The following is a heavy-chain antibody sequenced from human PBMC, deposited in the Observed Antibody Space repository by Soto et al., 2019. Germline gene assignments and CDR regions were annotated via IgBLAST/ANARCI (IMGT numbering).Heavy chain of an antibody. CDR3: RYDSSGYNYPTYFDY. CDR1: GGSISSYY. J-gene: IGHJ4*02. CDR2: IYYSGST. Sequence: SETLSLTCTVSGGSISSYYWSWIRQPPGKGLEWIGYIYYSGSTNYNPSLKSRVTISVATSKNQFSLKLSSVTAADTAVYYCRYDSSGYNYPTYFDYWGQGTLVTVSS. D-gene: IGHD3-22*01. V-gene: IGHV4-59*01.